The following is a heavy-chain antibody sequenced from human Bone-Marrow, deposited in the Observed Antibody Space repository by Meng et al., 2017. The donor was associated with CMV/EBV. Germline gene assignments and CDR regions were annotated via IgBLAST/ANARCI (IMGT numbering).Heavy chain of an antibody. Sequence: GESLKISCAASGFTFSSYAMHWVRQAPGKGLEWVAVISYDGSNKYYADSVKGRFTISRDNSKNTLYLQMNSLRAEDTAVYYCARDGAGDIVVVPAAKGYYYYYGMDVWGQGTTVTVYS. J-gene: IGHJ6*02. CDR2: ISYDGSNK. CDR1: GFTFSSYA. D-gene: IGHD2-2*01. CDR3: ARDGAGDIVVVPAAKGYYYYYGMDV. V-gene: IGHV3-30*04.